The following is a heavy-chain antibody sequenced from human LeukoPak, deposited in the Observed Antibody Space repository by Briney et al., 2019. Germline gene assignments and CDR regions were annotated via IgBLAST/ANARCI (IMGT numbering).Heavy chain of an antibody. D-gene: IGHD6-6*01. V-gene: IGHV4-59*12. CDR3: ARIAARPLTAFDY. J-gene: IGHJ4*02. CDR2: IYYSGST. CDR1: GGSISSYY. Sequence: SETLSLTCTVSGGSISSYYWSWIRQPPGKGLEWIGYIYYSGSTNYNPSLKSRVTISVDTSKNQFSLKLSSVTAADTAVYYCARIAARPLTAFDYWGQGTLVTVSS.